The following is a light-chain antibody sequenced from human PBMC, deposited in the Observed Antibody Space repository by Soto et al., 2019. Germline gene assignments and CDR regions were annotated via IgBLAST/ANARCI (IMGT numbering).Light chain of an antibody. CDR2: GAS. CDR1: QSVSSSY. Sequence: ESVLTQSPGILSLSPGERATLSCRASQSVSSSYLAWYQQKPGQAPRLLIYGASSRATGIPDRFSGSGSGTDFALTISRLEPEEFAVYYCQQYGSSPLTFGGGTKVEIK. V-gene: IGKV3-20*01. CDR3: QQYGSSPLT. J-gene: IGKJ4*01.